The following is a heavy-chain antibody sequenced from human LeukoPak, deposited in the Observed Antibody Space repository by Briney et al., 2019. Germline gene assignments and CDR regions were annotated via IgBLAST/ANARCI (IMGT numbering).Heavy chain of an antibody. J-gene: IGHJ4*02. D-gene: IGHD3-3*01. Sequence: ASVKVSCKASGYTFTSYDINWVRQATGQGLEWMGWMNPNSGNTGYAQKFQGRVTITRNTSISTAHMELSSLRSEDTAVYYCARGRPHYEFWSGYYTSVDYWGQGTLVTVSS. CDR1: GYTFTSYD. CDR3: ARGRPHYEFWSGYYTSVDY. CDR2: MNPNSGNT. V-gene: IGHV1-8*03.